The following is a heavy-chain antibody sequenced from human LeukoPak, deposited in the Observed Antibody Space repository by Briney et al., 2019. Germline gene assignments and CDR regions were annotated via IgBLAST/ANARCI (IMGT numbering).Heavy chain of an antibody. CDR3: ARGPHYYDSSGYYCPDY. Sequence: ASVKVSCKASGYSFTSYGISWVRQAPGQGLEWMGWISAYNGNTNYAQKLQGRVTMTTDTSTSTAYMELRSLRSDDTAVYCCARGPHYYDSSGYYCPDYWGQGTLVTVSS. V-gene: IGHV1-18*01. J-gene: IGHJ4*02. CDR1: GYSFTSYG. D-gene: IGHD3-22*01. CDR2: ISAYNGNT.